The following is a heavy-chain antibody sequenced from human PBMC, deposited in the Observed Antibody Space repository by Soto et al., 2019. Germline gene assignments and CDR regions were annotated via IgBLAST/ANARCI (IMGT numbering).Heavy chain of an antibody. CDR1: GFTFSSYG. CDR2: IWYDGSNK. J-gene: IGHJ6*02. V-gene: IGHV3-33*01. CDR3: ARDSGHYYYGMDV. Sequence: QVQLVESGGGVVQPGRSLRLSCAASGFTFSSYGMHWVRQAPGKGLEWVAVIWYDGSNKYYADSVKGRFTISRDNSKNTLYLQMNSLRAEDTAVYYCARDSGHYYYGMDVWGQGTTVTVSS.